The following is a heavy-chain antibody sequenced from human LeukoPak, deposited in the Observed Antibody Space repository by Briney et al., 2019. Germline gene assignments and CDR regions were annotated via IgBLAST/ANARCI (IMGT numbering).Heavy chain of an antibody. CDR1: GFTFDDYA. CDR3: AKDDRGDSSGYYYGNFDY. D-gene: IGHD3-22*01. J-gene: IGHJ4*02. Sequence: GGSLRLSCAASGFTFDDYAMHWVRQAPGKGLEWVSGISWNSGSIGYADSVKGRFTISRDNAKNSLHLQMNSLRAEDTALYYCAKDDRGDSSGYYYGNFDYWGQGTLVTVPS. V-gene: IGHV3-9*01. CDR2: ISWNSGSI.